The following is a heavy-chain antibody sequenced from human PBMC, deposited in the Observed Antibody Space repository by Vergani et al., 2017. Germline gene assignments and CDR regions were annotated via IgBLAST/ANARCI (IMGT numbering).Heavy chain of an antibody. CDR1: GFTFSSYE. J-gene: IGHJ6*02. CDR2: ISSSGSTI. D-gene: IGHD6-6*01. V-gene: IGHV3-48*03. CDR3: ARDQGEQRVLCGMDV. Sequence: EVQLVESGGGLVQPGGSLRLSCAASGFTFSSYEMNWVRQAPGKGLEWVSYISSSGSTIYYADSVKGRFTISRDNAKNSLYLQMNSLRAEDTAVYYCARDQGEQRVLCGMDVWGQGTTVTVSS.